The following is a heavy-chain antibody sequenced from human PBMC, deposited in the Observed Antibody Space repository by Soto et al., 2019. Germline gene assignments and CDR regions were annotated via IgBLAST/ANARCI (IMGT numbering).Heavy chain of an antibody. CDR3: GQRSESYGFSGIDF. J-gene: IGHJ4*02. Sequence: QITLKASGPALVKPTQTLTLTCSFSGFSLSTGGVGVVWIRQPPGKALEWLAIMYWNGDKRYSPSLKSRLTITEDPYTNQVVLTMTNMDPVDTDTYYCGQRSESYGFSGIDFWGQGALVTVSS. CDR2: MYWNGDK. D-gene: IGHD3-3*01. CDR1: GFSLSTGGVG. V-gene: IGHV2-5*01.